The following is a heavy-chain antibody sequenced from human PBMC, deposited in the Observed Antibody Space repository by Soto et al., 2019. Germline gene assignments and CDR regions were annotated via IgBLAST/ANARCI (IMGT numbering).Heavy chain of an antibody. V-gene: IGHV4-61*01. D-gene: IGHD3-22*01. CDR3: ARDGSLDYHDSSGYYGSFDY. CDR1: GGSVSSGSYY. J-gene: IGHJ4*02. Sequence: SETLSLTCTVSGGSVSSGSYYWSWIRQPPGKGLEWIGYIYYSGGTNYNPSLKSRVTISVDTSKNQFSLKLSSVTAADTAVYYCARDGSLDYHDSSGYYGSFDYWGQGTLVTVSS. CDR2: IYYSGGT.